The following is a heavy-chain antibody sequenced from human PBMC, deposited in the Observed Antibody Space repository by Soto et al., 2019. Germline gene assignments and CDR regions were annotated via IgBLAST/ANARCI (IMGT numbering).Heavy chain of an antibody. CDR3: VGGSGFD. J-gene: IGHJ4*02. CDR1: GYSFEDYS. D-gene: IGHD2-15*01. CDR2: ISWNGNFT. V-gene: IGHV3-9*01. Sequence: EVQLVESGGDMVQPGRSLKLSCVGSGYSFEDYSMHWVRQAPGKGLEWVSGISWNGNFTGYADSVKGRFTISRDNAKNSLFLQMRSLSLEDTALYYCVGGSGFDWGQGTRVTVSS.